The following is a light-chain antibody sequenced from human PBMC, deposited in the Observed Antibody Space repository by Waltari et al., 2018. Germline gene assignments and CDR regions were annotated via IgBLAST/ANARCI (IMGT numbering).Light chain of an antibody. V-gene: IGKV3-11*01. Sequence: EIVVTQSPPPPSLSPGEGATLPCRASHSVGSYLAWYQQKLGQAPRLLIYDASNRATGIPARFSGSGSGTDFTLTISSLEPEDFAVYYCQQRSNWPLTFGGGTKVEIK. CDR3: QQRSNWPLT. CDR2: DAS. J-gene: IGKJ4*02. CDR1: HSVGSY.